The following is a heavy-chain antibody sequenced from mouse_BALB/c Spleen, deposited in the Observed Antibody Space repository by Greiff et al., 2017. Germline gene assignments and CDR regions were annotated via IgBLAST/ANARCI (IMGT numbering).Heavy chain of an antibody. J-gene: IGHJ1*01. CDR2: IYPGNGDT. CDR1: GYTFTSSN. D-gene: IGHD4-1*01. CDR3: ARRNWDWYFDV. Sequence: QVQLKQPGAELVKPGASVKMSCKASGYTFTSSNMHWVKQTLGQGLEWIGAIYPGNGDTSYNQKFKGKATLTADKSSSTAYMQLSSLTSEDSAVYYCARRNWDWYFDVWGAGTTVTVSS. V-gene: IGHV1-12*01.